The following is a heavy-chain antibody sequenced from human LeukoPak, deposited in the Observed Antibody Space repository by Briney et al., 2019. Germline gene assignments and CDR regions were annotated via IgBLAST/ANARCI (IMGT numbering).Heavy chain of an antibody. V-gene: IGHV1-2*02. CDR3: ARSGGIVATPFDY. J-gene: IGHJ4*02. Sequence: ASVKVSCKASGYTFTGYYMHWVRQAPGQGLEWMGWINPNSGGTNYAQKFQGRVTMTRDTSISTAYMELSRLRSDDTAVYHCARSGGIVATPFDYWGQGTLVTVSS. CDR1: GYTFTGYY. CDR2: INPNSGGT. D-gene: IGHD5-12*01.